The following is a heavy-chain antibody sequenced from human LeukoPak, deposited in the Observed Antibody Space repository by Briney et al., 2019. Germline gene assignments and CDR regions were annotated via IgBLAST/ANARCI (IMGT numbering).Heavy chain of an antibody. D-gene: IGHD6-6*01. CDR3: ARESRPYSSSEELDY. V-gene: IGHV3-33*01. J-gene: IGHJ4*02. CDR2: IWYDGSNK. Sequence: PGGSPRLSCAASGFTFSSYGMHWVRQAPGKGLEWVAVIWYDGSNKYYADSVKGRFTISRDNSKNTLYLQMNSLRAEDTAVYYCARESRPYSSSEELDYWGQGTLVTVSS. CDR1: GFTFSSYG.